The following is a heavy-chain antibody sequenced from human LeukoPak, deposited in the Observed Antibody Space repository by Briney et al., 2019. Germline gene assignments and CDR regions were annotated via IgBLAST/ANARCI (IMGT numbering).Heavy chain of an antibody. V-gene: IGHV4-34*01. J-gene: IGHJ6*03. CDR1: GGSFSGYY. Sequence: SETLSLTCAVYGGSFSGYYWSWIRQPPGKGLEWIGEINHSGSTNYNPSLKSRVTISVDTSKNQFSLKLSSVTAADTAVYYCARGPHNRYYYYYYMDVWGKGTTVTVSS. CDR2: INHSGST. D-gene: IGHD1-1*01. CDR3: ARGPHNRYYYYYYMDV.